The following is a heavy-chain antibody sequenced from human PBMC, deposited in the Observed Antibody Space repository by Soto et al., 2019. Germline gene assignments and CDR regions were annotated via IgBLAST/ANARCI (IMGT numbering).Heavy chain of an antibody. CDR3: ARGYPRGSASPPVDV. CDR2: INHSGST. Sequence: PSETLSLTCAVYGGSFSGYYWSWIRQPPGKGLEWIGEINHSGSTNYNPSLKSRVTISVDTSKNQFSLKLSSVTAADTAVYYCARGYPRGSASPPVDVWGRGTTVTVSS. V-gene: IGHV4-34*01. CDR1: GGSFSGYY. J-gene: IGHJ6*04.